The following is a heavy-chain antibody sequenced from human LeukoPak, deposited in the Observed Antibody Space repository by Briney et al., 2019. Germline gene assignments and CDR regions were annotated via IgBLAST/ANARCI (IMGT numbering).Heavy chain of an antibody. CDR1: AFTFSSYG. V-gene: IGHV3-33*06. CDR2: IWYDGSNK. Sequence: GGSLRLSCAASAFTFSSYGMHWVRQAPGKGLEWVAVIWYDGSNKYYADSVKGRFTISRDNSKNTLYLQMNSLRAEDTAVYYCAKDLRYSSSSGFDYWGQGTLVTVSS. D-gene: IGHD6-6*01. J-gene: IGHJ4*02. CDR3: AKDLRYSSSSGFDY.